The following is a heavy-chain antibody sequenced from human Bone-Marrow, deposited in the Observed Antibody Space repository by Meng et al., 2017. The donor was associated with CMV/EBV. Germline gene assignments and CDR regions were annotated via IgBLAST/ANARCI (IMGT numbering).Heavy chain of an antibody. CDR1: AFTFSTYG. Sequence: GGSLRLSCAASAFTFSTYGMNWVRQAPGKGLEWVSYISSSGSTIYYADSVKGRFTISRDNAKNSLYLQMNSLRAEDTAVYYCATLPGVGAYGGDAFDIWGQGTRVT. J-gene: IGHJ3*02. V-gene: IGHV3-48*04. CDR2: ISSSGSTI. D-gene: IGHD1-26*01. CDR3: ATLPGVGAYGGDAFDI.